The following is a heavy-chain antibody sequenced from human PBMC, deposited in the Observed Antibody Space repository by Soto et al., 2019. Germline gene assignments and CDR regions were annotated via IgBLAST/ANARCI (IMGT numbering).Heavy chain of an antibody. CDR3: AKIERIFGAFDI. CDR1: GFTFSSYA. V-gene: IGHV3-23*01. Sequence: GGSLRLSCAASGFTFSSYAMSWVRQAPGKGLEWVSAISGSGGSTYYADSVKGRFTISRDNSKNTLYLQMNSLRAEDSAVYYCAKIERIFGAFDIWGQGTMVTVSS. CDR2: ISGSGGST. D-gene: IGHD3-3*01. J-gene: IGHJ3*02.